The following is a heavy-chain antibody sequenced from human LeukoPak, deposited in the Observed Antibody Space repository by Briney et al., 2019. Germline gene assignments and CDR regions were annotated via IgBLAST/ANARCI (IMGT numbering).Heavy chain of an antibody. CDR3: ARGIIYLDY. D-gene: IGHD3-10*01. CDR2: IYGDGTT. J-gene: IGHJ4*02. V-gene: IGHV3-53*04. CDR1: GFTVSSNY. Sequence: GGSLRLSCAVSGFTVSSNYMTWVRQAPGKGLEWVSLIYGDGTTDYADSVKGRFHISRHNSKNTLYLQMNSLRAEDTAVYYCARGIIYLDYWGQGTLVTVSS.